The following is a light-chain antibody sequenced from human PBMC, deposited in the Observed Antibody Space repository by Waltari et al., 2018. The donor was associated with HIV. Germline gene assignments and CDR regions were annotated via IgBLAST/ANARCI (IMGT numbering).Light chain of an antibody. V-gene: IGLV8-61*01. J-gene: IGLJ3*02. CDR3: ALYMDTGIVV. Sequence: QTVVTQEPSLSVSPGETVTLTCGLSSGSVSSGNFPTWYQQTPGQAPRTLVYSTKTRSSGVPDRFSGSILGDEAALTITGAQAEDDCDYYCALYMDTGIVVFGGGTKLTVL. CDR2: STK. CDR1: SGSVSSGNF.